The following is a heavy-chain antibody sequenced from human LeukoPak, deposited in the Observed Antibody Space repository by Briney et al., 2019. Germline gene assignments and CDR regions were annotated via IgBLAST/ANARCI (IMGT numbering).Heavy chain of an antibody. D-gene: IGHD2-21*02. CDR1: TFSIRSGYY. V-gene: IGHV4-38-2*02. CDR2: IYHTGTT. J-gene: IGHJ6*02. CDR3: ARHGGAYCGGDCYDV. Sequence: SETLSLTCTVSTFSIRSGYYWGWIRQPPGKGLEWIGIIYHTGTTYYNSPLESRVTISVDTSKNQFSLKLNSLTAADTAVYYCARHGGAYCGGDCYDVWGQGTTVTVSS.